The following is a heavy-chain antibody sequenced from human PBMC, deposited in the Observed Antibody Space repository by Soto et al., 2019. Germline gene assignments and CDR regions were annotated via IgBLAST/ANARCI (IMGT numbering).Heavy chain of an antibody. J-gene: IGHJ4*02. CDR2: IYYSGST. CDR1: GGSISSSSYY. D-gene: IGHD3-10*01. CDR3: ARLTYYYGSGSYGGFDY. Sequence: QLQLQESGPGLVKPSETLSLTCTVSGGSISSSSYYWGWIRQPPGKGLEWIGSIYYSGSTYYNPSLKSRVTISVDTSKNQCSLKLSSVTAADTAVYYCARLTYYYGSGSYGGFDYWGQGTLVTVSS. V-gene: IGHV4-39*01.